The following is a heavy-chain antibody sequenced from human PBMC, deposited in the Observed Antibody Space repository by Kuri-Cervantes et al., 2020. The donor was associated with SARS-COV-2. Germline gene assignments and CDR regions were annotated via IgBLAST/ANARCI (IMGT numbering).Heavy chain of an antibody. Sequence: SETLSLTCTVSGGTISSYYWSWIRQPPGKGLEWIGCIHYSGSPNYNPSLKSRVTISLDTSKNQFSLKLSSVTAADTAVYYCARSWEDYYGSGSYPTFNYWGQGNPVHVAS. CDR3: ARSWEDYYGSGSYPTFNY. CDR2: IHYSGSP. V-gene: IGHV4-59*08. CDR1: GGTISSYY. J-gene: IGHJ4*01. D-gene: IGHD3-10*01.